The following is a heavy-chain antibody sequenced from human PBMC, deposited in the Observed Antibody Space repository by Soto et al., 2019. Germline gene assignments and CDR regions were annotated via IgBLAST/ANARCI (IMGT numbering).Heavy chain of an antibody. V-gene: IGHV2-5*02. J-gene: IGHJ3*02. CDR2: IYWDDDK. D-gene: IGHD4-17*01. CDR3: AHYGDYRTAFDI. CDR1: GFSLSTSGVG. Sequence: QITLKESGPPLVKPTQTLTLTCTFSGFSLSTSGVGVGWIRQPPGKALEWLALIYWDDDKRYTPSLKSRLTITKDTSKNQVVLTMTNMDPVDTATYHCAHYGDYRTAFDIWGQGTMVTVSS.